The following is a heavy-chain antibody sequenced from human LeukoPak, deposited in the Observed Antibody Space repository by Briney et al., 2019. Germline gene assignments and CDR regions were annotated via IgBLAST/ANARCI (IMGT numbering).Heavy chain of an antibody. Sequence: GGSLRLSCAASGFTVSNNYMSWVRQAPGKGLEWVSLIYSGGTTYYTDTVKGRFTISRDNSKNTLYLQMNSLRAEDTAVYYCAKEVRIFGAGRAFDIWGQGTMVTVSS. CDR1: GFTVSNNY. V-gene: IGHV3-53*01. CDR2: IYSGGTT. D-gene: IGHD3-3*01. CDR3: AKEVRIFGAGRAFDI. J-gene: IGHJ3*02.